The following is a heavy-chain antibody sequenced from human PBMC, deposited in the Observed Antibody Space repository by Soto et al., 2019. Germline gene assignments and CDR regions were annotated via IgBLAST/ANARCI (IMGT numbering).Heavy chain of an antibody. CDR2: ISAYNGNT. CDR1: GYTFTSYG. CDR3: ATGSFYYYDSSGYPPFDY. V-gene: IGHV1-18*01. D-gene: IGHD3-22*01. Sequence: ASVKVSCKASGYTFTSYGISWVRQAPGQGLEWMGWISAYNGNTNYAQKLQGRVTMTTDTSTSTAYMELRSLRSDDTAVYYCATGSFYYYDSSGYPPFDYWGQGTLVTVSS. J-gene: IGHJ4*02.